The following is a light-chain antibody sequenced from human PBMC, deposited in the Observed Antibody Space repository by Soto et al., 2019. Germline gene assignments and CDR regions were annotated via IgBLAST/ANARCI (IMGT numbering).Light chain of an antibody. CDR2: AAS. V-gene: IGKV1-9*01. CDR1: QSVSNW. Sequence: GDRVIITCRASQSVSNWLAWYQQKPGKAPNLLMYAASTLQSGVPSRFSGSGSGTEFTLTISSLQPEDFATYYCQQLKSYPQTFGQGTKVDIK. CDR3: QQLKSYPQT. J-gene: IGKJ1*01.